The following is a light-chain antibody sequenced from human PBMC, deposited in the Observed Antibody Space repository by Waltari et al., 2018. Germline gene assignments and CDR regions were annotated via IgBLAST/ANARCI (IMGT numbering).Light chain of an antibody. Sequence: EIVLTQSPGTLSLSPGERATLSCRASQSVSSSYLAWYQQKPGQAPRLLIYGASRRATGIPDRFSGSGSGTDFTLTISRLEPEDSAVYYCQQYSSSPTWTFGQGTKVEI. CDR1: QSVSSSY. V-gene: IGKV3-20*01. CDR3: QQYSSSPTWT. CDR2: GAS. J-gene: IGKJ1*01.